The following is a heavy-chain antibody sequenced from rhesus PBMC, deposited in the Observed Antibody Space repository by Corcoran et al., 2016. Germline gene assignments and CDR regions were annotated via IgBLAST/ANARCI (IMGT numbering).Heavy chain of an antibody. CDR3: ARQGYTDHLGGLDS. Sequence: QVQLQESGPGLVKPSETLSLTCTVSGGSISGSYNWNWIRQSPGRGLEWIGAVYGNSASTNYNPSLKSRVTFSKDTSKNQFSLRLTSVTAADTAVYYCARQGYTDHLGGLDSWGQGVVVTVSS. CDR1: GGSISGSYN. J-gene: IGHJ6*01. V-gene: IGHV4-143*01. D-gene: IGHD2-39*02. CDR2: VYGNSAST.